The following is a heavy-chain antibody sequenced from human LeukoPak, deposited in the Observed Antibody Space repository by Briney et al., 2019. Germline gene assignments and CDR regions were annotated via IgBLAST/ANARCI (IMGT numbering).Heavy chain of an antibody. V-gene: IGHV3-23*01. Sequence: VSGISDTGGSTDYADSVKGRFTISRDNSKNTLYLQMNSLRVEDTAVYYCASDGERDLPLHYWGQGTLVTVSS. CDR3: ASDGERDLPLHY. J-gene: IGHJ4*02. CDR2: ISDTGGST. D-gene: IGHD3-10*01.